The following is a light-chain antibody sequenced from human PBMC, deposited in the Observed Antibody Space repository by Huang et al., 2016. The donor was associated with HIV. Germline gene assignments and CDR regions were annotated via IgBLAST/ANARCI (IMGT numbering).Light chain of an antibody. J-gene: IGKJ4*01. CDR1: QSVSSN. CDR3: QQYNSWPLT. V-gene: IGKV3-15*01. Sequence: EIVMTQSPATLSVSPGERATLSCRARQSVSSNVAWYQQKPGQAPRLLIYGASTRATGLPAMVSGGGSGTEFTLTISSLQSEDFAGYCCQQYNSWPLTFGGGTKVEIK. CDR2: GAS.